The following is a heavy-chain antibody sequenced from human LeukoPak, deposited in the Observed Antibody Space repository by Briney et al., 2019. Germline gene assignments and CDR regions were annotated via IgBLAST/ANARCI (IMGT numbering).Heavy chain of an antibody. CDR3: ARDHLILIGAPPRAFDI. CDR2: ISSSSSTI. V-gene: IGHV3-48*02. J-gene: IGHJ3*02. CDR1: GFTFSSYS. D-gene: IGHD3-22*01. Sequence: PGGSLRLSCAASGFTFSSYSMNWVRQAPGKGLEWVSHISSSSSTIYYADSVKGRFTISIDNAKNLPYLQMKSLRDEDTAVYYCARDHLILIGAPPRAFDICGQGTMLIVSS.